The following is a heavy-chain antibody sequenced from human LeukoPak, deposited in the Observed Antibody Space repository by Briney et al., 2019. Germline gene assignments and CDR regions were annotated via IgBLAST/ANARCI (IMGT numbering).Heavy chain of an antibody. V-gene: IGHV3-74*01. CDR1: GFTFSSYW. Sequence: GGSLRLSCAASGFTFSSYWMHWVRQAPGKGLVWVSRINSDGSSTSYADSVKGRFTISRDNAKNTLYLQMNSLRAEDTAVYYCARLPVAMRAFDYWGQGTLVTVSS. J-gene: IGHJ4*02. CDR2: INSDGSST. D-gene: IGHD5-12*01. CDR3: ARLPVAMRAFDY.